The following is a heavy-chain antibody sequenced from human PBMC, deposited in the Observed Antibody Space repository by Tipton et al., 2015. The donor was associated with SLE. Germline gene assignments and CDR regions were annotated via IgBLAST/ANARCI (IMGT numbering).Heavy chain of an antibody. V-gene: IGHV4-34*01. CDR2: INHSGST. Sequence: TLSLTCAVYGGSFSGYYWSWIRQPPGKGLEWIGEINHSGSTNYNPSLKSRVTVSVDTSKNQVSLKLNSVTAADTAVYYCGRGRLPDYWGQGTLVSVSS. CDR1: GGSFSGYY. J-gene: IGHJ4*02. CDR3: GRGRLPDY.